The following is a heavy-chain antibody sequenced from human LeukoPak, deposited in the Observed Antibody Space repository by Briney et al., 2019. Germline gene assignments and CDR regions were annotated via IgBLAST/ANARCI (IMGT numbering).Heavy chain of an antibody. CDR1: GGTFSSYA. J-gene: IGHJ4*02. D-gene: IGHD3-3*01. CDR3: ARGGCYDFWSGYPFDY. CDR2: IIPILGIA. Sequence: AASVKVSCKASGGTFSSYAISWVRQAPGQGLEWMGRIIPILGIANYAQKFQGRVTITADKSTSTAYMELSSLRSEDTAVYYCARGGCYDFWSGYPFDYWGQGTLVTVSS. V-gene: IGHV1-69*04.